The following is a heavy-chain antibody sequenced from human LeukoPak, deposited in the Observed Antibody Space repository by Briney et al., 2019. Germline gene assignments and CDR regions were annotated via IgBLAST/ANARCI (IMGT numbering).Heavy chain of an antibody. CDR3: ARGRGTGYSSGWYGY. J-gene: IGHJ4*02. CDR2: IKQDGSEK. D-gene: IGHD6-19*01. Sequence: GGSLRLSCVVSGFTFSSYSINWVRQAPGKGLEWVANIKQDGSEKYYVDSVKGRFTISRDNAKNSLYLQMNSLRAEDTAVYYCARGRGTGYSSGWYGYWGQGTLVTVSS. V-gene: IGHV3-7*04. CDR1: GFTFSSYS.